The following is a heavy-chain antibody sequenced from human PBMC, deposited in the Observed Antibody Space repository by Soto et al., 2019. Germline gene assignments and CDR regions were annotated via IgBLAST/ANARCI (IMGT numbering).Heavy chain of an antibody. V-gene: IGHV3-11*01. CDR2: ISSSGSTI. CDR3: ASYTMIPDSSGWYRDPFDY. J-gene: IGHJ4*02. D-gene: IGHD6-19*01. Sequence: GGSLRLSCAASGFTFSDYYMSWIRQAPGKGLEWVSYISSSGSTIYYADSVKGRFTISRDNAKNSLYLQMNSLRAEDTAVYYCASYTMIPDSSGWYRDPFDYWGQGTLVTVSS. CDR1: GFTFSDYY.